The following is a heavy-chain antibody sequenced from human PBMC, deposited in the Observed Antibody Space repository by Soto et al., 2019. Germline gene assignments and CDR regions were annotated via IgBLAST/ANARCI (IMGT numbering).Heavy chain of an antibody. Sequence: DVQLMESGGGLVQPGGSLRLSCTASGFTFENYWMTWIRQAPGKGLEWVANIRKDGTQEHYVDSVEGRFSVSRDNARASLYLQMNSLRIEDTAAYYCARDANNRDSSVYYDVFDIWGQGTMVTVSP. CDR2: IRKDGTQE. CDR3: ARDANNRDSSVYYDVFDI. J-gene: IGHJ3*02. CDR1: GFTFENYW. V-gene: IGHV3-7*05. D-gene: IGHD3-22*01.